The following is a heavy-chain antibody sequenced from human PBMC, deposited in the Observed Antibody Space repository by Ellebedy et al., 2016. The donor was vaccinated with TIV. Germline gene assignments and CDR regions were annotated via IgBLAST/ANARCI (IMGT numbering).Heavy chain of an antibody. V-gene: IGHV3-30-3*01. J-gene: IGHJ4*02. D-gene: IGHD3-22*01. CDR2: ISYDGSNK. CDR1: GFTFSSYA. Sequence: GGSLRLSCAASGFTFSSYAMHWVRQAPGKGLEWVAVISYDGSNKYYADSVKGRFTISRDNSKNTLYLQMNSLRAEDTAVYYCARGEQTYYDSRGLDYWGQGTLVTVSS. CDR3: ARGEQTYYDSRGLDY.